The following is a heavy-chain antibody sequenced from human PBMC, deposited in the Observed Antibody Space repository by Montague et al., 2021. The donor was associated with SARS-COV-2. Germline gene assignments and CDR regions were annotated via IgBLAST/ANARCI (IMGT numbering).Heavy chain of an antibody. CDR3: ARTHYDILPGYYYDMDV. J-gene: IGHJ6*02. Sequence: PALVKPTQTLTLTCTFSGFSLSTSGMCVSWIRQPPGKALEWLARIDWDDDKYYSTSLKTRLTISKDTSKTQVVLTMTNMDPVDTATYYCARTHYDILPGYYYDMDVWGQGTTVTVSS. D-gene: IGHD3-9*01. CDR2: IDWDDDK. CDR1: GFSLSTSGMC. V-gene: IGHV2-70*11.